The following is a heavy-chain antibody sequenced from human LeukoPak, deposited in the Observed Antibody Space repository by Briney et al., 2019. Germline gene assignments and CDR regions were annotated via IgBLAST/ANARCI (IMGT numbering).Heavy chain of an antibody. D-gene: IGHD5-12*01. CDR2: ISSSSSYI. CDR3: AEGWGCYDPIGY. J-gene: IGHJ4*02. Sequence: PGGSLRLSCAASGFTFSSYEMNWVRQAPGKGLEWVSSISSSSSYIYYADSVKGRFTISRDNAKNSLYLQMNSLRAEDTAVYYCAEGWGCYDPIGYWGQGTLVTVSS. CDR1: GFTFSSYE. V-gene: IGHV3-21*01.